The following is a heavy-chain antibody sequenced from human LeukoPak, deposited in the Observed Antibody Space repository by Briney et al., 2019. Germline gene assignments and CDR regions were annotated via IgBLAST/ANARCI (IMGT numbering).Heavy chain of an antibody. CDR3: AKELTTNTRTTVVTPRRYYYYGMDV. J-gene: IGHJ6*02. V-gene: IGHV3-23*01. Sequence: GGSLRLSCAASGFTFSSYAISWVRQAPGKGLEWVSAISGSGGSTYYADSVKGRFTISRDNSKNTLYLQMNSLRAEDTAVYYCAKELTTNTRTTVVTPRRYYYYGMDVWGQGTTVTVSS. CDR2: ISGSGGST. D-gene: IGHD4-17*01. CDR1: GFTFSSYA.